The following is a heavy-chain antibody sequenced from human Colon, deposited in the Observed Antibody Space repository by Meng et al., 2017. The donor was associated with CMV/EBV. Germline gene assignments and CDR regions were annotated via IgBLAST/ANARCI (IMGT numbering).Heavy chain of an antibody. D-gene: IGHD1/OR15-1a*01. V-gene: IGHV3-30*01. Sequence: GGSLRLSCAASGFTFSSYAMSWVRQAPGKGLEWVAVISYDGSNQYYADSVKGRFTISRDNSKNTLYVQINSLGIEDTAVYYCARRTDTLDPDYNYSGMDVWGQGTTVTVSS. J-gene: IGHJ6*02. CDR1: GFTFSSYA. CDR3: ARRTDTLDPDYNYSGMDV. CDR2: ISYDGSNQ.